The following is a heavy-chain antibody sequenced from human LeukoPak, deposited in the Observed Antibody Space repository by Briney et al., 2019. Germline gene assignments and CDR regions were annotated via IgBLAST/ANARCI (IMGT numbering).Heavy chain of an antibody. CDR2: INHSGST. D-gene: IGHD2-21*02. J-gene: IGHJ4*02. V-gene: IGHV4-34*01. CDR3: ARVKVVTAISD. Sequence: PSETLSLTCAVYGGPFSGYYWSWIRQPPGKGLEWIGEINHSGSTNYNPSLKSRVTISVDTSKNQFSLKLSSETAADTAVYYCARVKVVTAISDWGQGTLVTVSS. CDR1: GGPFSGYY.